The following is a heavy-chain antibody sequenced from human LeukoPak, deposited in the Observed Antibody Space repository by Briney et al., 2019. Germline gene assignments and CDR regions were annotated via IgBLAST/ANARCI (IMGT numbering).Heavy chain of an antibody. D-gene: IGHD1-1*01. Sequence: GGSLSLSCAASGFTFSTYSMNWVRQAPGKGLEWVAYISSSSGTISYADSVKGRFTISRDNAKNSLYLQMNSLRDEDTAVYYCARDKNGFDIWGQGTMVTVSS. CDR1: GFTFSTYS. CDR3: ARDKNGFDI. V-gene: IGHV3-48*02. CDR2: ISSSSGTI. J-gene: IGHJ3*02.